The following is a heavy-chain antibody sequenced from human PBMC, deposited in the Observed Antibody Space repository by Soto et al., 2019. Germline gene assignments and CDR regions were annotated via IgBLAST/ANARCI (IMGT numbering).Heavy chain of an antibody. Sequence: QLQLQESGPGLVKPSETLSLTCTVSGGSISSSSYYWGWIRQPPGKGLEWIGSIYYSGSTYYNPSLKSRVTISVDTSKNQFSLKLSSVTAADTAVYHCARLGGYSYGHAVVVYWGQGTLVTVSS. V-gene: IGHV4-39*01. CDR3: ARLGGYSYGHAVVVY. J-gene: IGHJ4*02. CDR2: IYYSGST. D-gene: IGHD5-18*01. CDR1: GGSISSSSYY.